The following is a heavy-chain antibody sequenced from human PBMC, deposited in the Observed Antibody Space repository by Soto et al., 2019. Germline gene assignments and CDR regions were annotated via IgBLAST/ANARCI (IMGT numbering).Heavy chain of an antibody. CDR1: GYTFTSYG. V-gene: IGHV1-18*01. CDR2: ISAYNGNT. Sequence: ASVKVSCKASGYTFTSYGISWVRQAPGQGLEWMGWISAYNGNTNYSQKFQGRVTITRDTSASTAYMELSSLRSEDTAVYYCARVVAVAADFDYWGQGTLVTVSS. J-gene: IGHJ4*02. D-gene: IGHD6-19*01. CDR3: ARVVAVAADFDY.